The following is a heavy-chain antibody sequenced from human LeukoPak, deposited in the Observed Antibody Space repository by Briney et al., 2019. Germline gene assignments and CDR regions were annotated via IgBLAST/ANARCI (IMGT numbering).Heavy chain of an antibody. Sequence: SETLSLTCTVSGGSISSSSYYWGWIRQPPGKGLEWLGSIYYSGSTYYNPSLKSRVTISVDTSKNQFSLKLSSVTAADTAVYYCASDLGYSSGWVAFDIWGQGTMVTVSS. D-gene: IGHD6-19*01. CDR1: GGSISSSSYY. CDR3: ASDLGYSSGWVAFDI. J-gene: IGHJ3*02. V-gene: IGHV4-39*01. CDR2: IYYSGST.